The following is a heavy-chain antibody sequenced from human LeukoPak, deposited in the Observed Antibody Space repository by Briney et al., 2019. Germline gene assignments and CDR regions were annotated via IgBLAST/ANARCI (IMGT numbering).Heavy chain of an antibody. CDR3: TRFELYYDSSGPTRPFFDY. CDR2: INPNSGGT. J-gene: IGHJ4*02. V-gene: IGHV1-2*06. Sequence: ASVKVSCKASGYTFTGYYMHWVRQAPGQGLEWMGRINPNSGGTNYAQKFQGRVTMTRDTSISTAYMELSRLRSDDTAVYYCTRFELYYDSSGPTRPFFDYWGQGTLVTVSS. D-gene: IGHD3-22*01. CDR1: GYTFTGYY.